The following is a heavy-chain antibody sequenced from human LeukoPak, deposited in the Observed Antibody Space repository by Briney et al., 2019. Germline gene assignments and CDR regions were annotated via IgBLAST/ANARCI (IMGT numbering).Heavy chain of an antibody. V-gene: IGHV3-23*01. CDR2: ISGSGGST. Sequence: GGSLRLSCAASGFTFSSYSMSWVRQAPGKGLEWVSAISGSGGSTYYADSVKGRFTISRDNSKNTLYLQMNSLRAEDTAVYYCAKDQADIVVVPAAMPADYWGQGTLVTVSS. CDR1: GFTFSSYS. J-gene: IGHJ4*02. D-gene: IGHD2-2*01. CDR3: AKDQADIVVVPAAMPADY.